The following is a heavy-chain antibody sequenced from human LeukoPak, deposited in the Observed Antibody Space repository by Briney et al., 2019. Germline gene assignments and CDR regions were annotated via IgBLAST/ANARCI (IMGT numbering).Heavy chain of an antibody. D-gene: IGHD2-15*01. Sequence: GGSLRLSCAASGFTFSSYWMSWVSQAPGKGLEWVANIKQDGSEKYYVDSVKGRFTIPRDNAKNSLYLQMNSLRAEDTAVYYCARDGSVVAAPGDYWGQGTLVTVSS. V-gene: IGHV3-7*01. CDR2: IKQDGSEK. CDR1: GFTFSSYW. CDR3: ARDGSVVAAPGDY. J-gene: IGHJ4*02.